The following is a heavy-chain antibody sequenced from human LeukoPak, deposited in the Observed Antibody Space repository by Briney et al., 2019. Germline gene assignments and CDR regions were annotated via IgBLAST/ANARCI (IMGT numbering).Heavy chain of an antibody. CDR1: GGSISSYY. CDR3: ARVRSVTHYYYYMDV. Sequence: SETLSLTCTVSGGSISSYYWSWIRQPAGKGLEWIGRIYTSGSTNCNPSLKSRVTMSVDTSKNQFSLKLSSVTAADTAVYYCARVRSVTHYYYYMDVWGKGTTVTVSS. D-gene: IGHD4-11*01. V-gene: IGHV4-4*07. CDR2: IYTSGST. J-gene: IGHJ6*03.